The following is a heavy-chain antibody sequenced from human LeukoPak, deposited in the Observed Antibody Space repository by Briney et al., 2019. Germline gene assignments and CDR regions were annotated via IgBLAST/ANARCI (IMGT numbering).Heavy chain of an antibody. CDR1: GYSISSGYY. J-gene: IGHJ4*02. D-gene: IGHD3-22*01. Sequence: PSETLSLTCAVSGYSISSGYYWGWIRQPPGKGLEWIGSIYHSGSTYYNPSLKSRVTISVDTSKNQFSLKLSSVTAADTAVYYCARLTPTYDSSGYYGDHFDYWGQGTLVTVSS. CDR2: IYHSGST. CDR3: ARLTPTYDSSGYYGDHFDY. V-gene: IGHV4-38-2*01.